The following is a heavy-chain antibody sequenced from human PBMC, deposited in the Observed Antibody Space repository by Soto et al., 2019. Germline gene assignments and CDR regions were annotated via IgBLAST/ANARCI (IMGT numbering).Heavy chain of an antibody. J-gene: IGHJ6*02. V-gene: IGHV5-10-1*01. CDR2: IDPSDSYT. Sequence: PGESLKISCKGSGYSFTSYWISWVRQMPGKGLEWMGRIDPSDSYTNYSPSFQGHVTISADKSISTAYLQWSSLRASDTAMYYCARLSTPVLPAANSYYYYGMDVWGQGTTVTVSS. D-gene: IGHD2-2*01. CDR1: GYSFTSYW. CDR3: ARLSTPVLPAANSYYYYGMDV.